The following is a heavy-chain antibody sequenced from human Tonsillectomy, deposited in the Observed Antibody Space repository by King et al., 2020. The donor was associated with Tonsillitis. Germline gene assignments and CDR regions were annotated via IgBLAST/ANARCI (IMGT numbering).Heavy chain of an antibody. Sequence: QLQESGPGLVKASETLSLTCTVYGGSISSYYWSWIRQPAGKGLEWIGRIYTRGSTNYNPSLKSRVTMSVDTSKNQFSLRLSSVTAADTAVYYCARALREVLLDDYGDMEWYFDLWGRGTLVTVSS. V-gene: IGHV4-4*07. CDR2: IYTRGST. CDR1: GGSISSYY. J-gene: IGHJ2*01. D-gene: IGHD4-17*01. CDR3: ARALREVLLDDYGDMEWYFDL.